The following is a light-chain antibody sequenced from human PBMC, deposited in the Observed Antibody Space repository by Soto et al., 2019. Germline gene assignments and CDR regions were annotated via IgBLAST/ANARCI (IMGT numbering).Light chain of an antibody. CDR1: QGISNY. J-gene: IGKJ1*01. CDR3: QKYNSAPWT. V-gene: IGKV1-27*01. Sequence: DIQMTQSPSTLSASVGDRVTITCRASQGISNYVTWYQQKPGKVPKLLIYAASTLQSGVPSRFSGSGTGTDFTLTISSLEPEDVAAYYCQKYNSAPWTFGQGTKV. CDR2: AAS.